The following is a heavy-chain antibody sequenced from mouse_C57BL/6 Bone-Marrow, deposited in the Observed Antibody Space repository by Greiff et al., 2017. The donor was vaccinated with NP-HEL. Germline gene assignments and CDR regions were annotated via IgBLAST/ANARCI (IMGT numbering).Heavy chain of an antibody. CDR3: ARGHYYGSPYYFDY. CDR2: IYPRSGNT. CDR1: GYTFTSYG. D-gene: IGHD1-1*01. V-gene: IGHV1-81*01. Sequence: VQLQESGAELARPGASVKLSCKASGYTFTSYGISWVKQRTGQGLEWIGEIYPRSGNTYYNEKFKGKATLTADKSSSTAYMELRSLTSEDSAVYFCARGHYYGSPYYFDYWGQGTTLTVSS. J-gene: IGHJ2*01.